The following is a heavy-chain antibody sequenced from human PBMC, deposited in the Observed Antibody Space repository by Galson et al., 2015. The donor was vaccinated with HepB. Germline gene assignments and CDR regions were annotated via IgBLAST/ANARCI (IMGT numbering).Heavy chain of an antibody. CDR2: ISGSGGTT. J-gene: IGHJ6*02. D-gene: IGHD3-10*01. V-gene: IGHV3-23*01. CDR1: GYTFSSYA. Sequence: SPRLSCAASGYTFSSYAMHWIRQPPGKGLESVSAISGSGGTTYYADSVKGRFTISRDNSKNTLYLQMNSLRAEDTAVYYCARDDMGSGSYLSLPFYYYYGMDVWGQGTTVTVSS. CDR3: ARDDMGSGSYLSLPFYYYYGMDV.